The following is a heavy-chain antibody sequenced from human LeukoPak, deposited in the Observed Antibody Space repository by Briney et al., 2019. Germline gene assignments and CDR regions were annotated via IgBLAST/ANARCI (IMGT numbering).Heavy chain of an antibody. CDR3: AREAGDGDYYYYLDL. CDR1: GFTFTDYS. CDR2: ISCVSYYI. J-gene: IGHJ6*03. Sequence: PGGSLRLACSASGFTFTDYSMGWVRQAPGKGLECVSMISCVSYYIDYADSVKGRFSVSSDNAKSSLYLQMLRLSAEDPAVSFCAREAGDGDYYYYLDLWGKGTTVTVSS. D-gene: IGHD2-21*02. V-gene: IGHV3-21*01.